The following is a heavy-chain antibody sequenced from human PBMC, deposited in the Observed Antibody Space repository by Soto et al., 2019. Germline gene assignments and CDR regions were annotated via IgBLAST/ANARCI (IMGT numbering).Heavy chain of an antibody. D-gene: IGHD6-19*01. Sequence: ESGGGVVQPGGSLRLSCVASGFTFRNFGMHWVRQAPGKGLEWLAVISADGSNAYYTDSVKGRFTMSRDNSQKTLFLQMSSLRPEDTAVYYCAKGGTAVAGHDYWGQGTLVTVSS. V-gene: IGHV3-30*18. CDR1: GFTFRNFG. CDR2: ISADGSNA. CDR3: AKGGTAVAGHDY. J-gene: IGHJ4*02.